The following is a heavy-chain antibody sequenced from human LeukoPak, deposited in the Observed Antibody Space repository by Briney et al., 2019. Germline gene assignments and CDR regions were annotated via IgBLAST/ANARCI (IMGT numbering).Heavy chain of an antibody. CDR1: GGSISSSSYY. D-gene: IGHD5/OR15-5a*01. CDR2: IYYSGST. Sequence: PSETLSLTCTVSGGSISSSSYYWGWIRQPPGKGLEWIGSIYYSGSTYYNPSLKSRVTISVDTSKNQFSLKLSSVTAADTAVYYCARGVFSPDYWGQGTLVTVSS. J-gene: IGHJ4*02. V-gene: IGHV4-39*07. CDR3: ARGVFSPDY.